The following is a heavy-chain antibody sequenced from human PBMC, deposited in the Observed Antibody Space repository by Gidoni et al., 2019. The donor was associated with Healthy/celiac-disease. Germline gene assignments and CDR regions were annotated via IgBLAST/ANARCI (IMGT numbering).Heavy chain of an antibody. J-gene: IGHJ4*02. D-gene: IGHD2-15*01. CDR2: ST. V-gene: IGHV4-59*01. CDR3: ARSPGSGWGVRPFDY. Sequence: STNYNPSLKSRVTISVDTSKNQFSLKLSSVTAADTAVYYCARSPGSGWGVRPFDYWGQGTLVTVSS.